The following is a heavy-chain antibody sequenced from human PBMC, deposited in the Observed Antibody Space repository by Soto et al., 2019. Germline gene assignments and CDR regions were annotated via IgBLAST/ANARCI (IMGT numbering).Heavy chain of an antibody. CDR2: ISAYNGNT. CDR1: GYTFTSYG. V-gene: IGHV1-18*01. Sequence: ASVKVSCKASGYTFTSYGISWVRQAPGQGLEWMGWISAYNGNTNYAQKLQGRVTMTTDTSTSTAYMELRSLRSDDTAVYYCARDPQGYCSSTRCYFGPWGQGNLVTVS. D-gene: IGHD2-2*01. CDR3: ARDPQGYCSSTRCYFGP. J-gene: IGHJ5*02.